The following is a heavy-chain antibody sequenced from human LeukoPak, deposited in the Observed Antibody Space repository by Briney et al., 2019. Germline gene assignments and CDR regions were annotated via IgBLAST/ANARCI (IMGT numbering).Heavy chain of an antibody. V-gene: IGHV3-23*01. D-gene: IGHD6-13*01. Sequence: GGSLRLFCAASGFTFSSYAMSWVRQAPGKGLEWVSAISGSGGSTYYADSVKGRFTISRDNSKNTLYLQMNSLRAEDTAVYYCAKVHSSSWTSFDYWGQGTLVTVAS. CDR2: ISGSGGST. CDR3: AKVHSSSWTSFDY. J-gene: IGHJ4*02. CDR1: GFTFSSYA.